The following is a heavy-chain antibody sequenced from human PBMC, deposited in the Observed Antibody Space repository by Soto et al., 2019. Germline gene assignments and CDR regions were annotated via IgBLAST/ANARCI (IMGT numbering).Heavy chain of an antibody. D-gene: IGHD3-9*01. CDR1: GGSISSGGYS. V-gene: IGHV4-30-2*02. J-gene: IGHJ6*02. CDR3: AYGLVNHVYYYYYYGMDV. Sequence: SETLSLTCAVSGGSISSGGYSWSWIRQPPGKGLEWIGYIYHSGSTYYNPSLKSRVTISVDRSKNQFSLKLSSLRSEDTAVYYCAYGLVNHVYYYYYYGMDVWGQGTTVTVSS. CDR2: IYHSGST.